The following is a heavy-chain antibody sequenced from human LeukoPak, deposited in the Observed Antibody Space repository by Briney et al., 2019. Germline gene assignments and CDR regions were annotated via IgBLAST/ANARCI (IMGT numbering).Heavy chain of an antibody. V-gene: IGHV3-23*01. CDR3: ATATQGSGSYYFDRKYYFDY. D-gene: IGHD3-10*01. CDR1: GSTFSSYA. CDR2: ISGSGGST. J-gene: IGHJ4*02. Sequence: GGSLRLSCAASGSTFSSYAMSWVRQAPGEGREWVSAISGSGGSTYYADSVKGRFTISRDNSKTTLYLQMNSLRAEDTAVYYCATATQGSGSYYFDRKYYFDYWGQGTLVTVSS.